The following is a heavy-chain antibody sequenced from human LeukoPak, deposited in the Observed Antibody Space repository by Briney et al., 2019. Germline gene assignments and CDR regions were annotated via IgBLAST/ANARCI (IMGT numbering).Heavy chain of an antibody. J-gene: IGHJ3*02. V-gene: IGHV4-59*08. CDR1: GGSLSSYY. CDR2: ICYSGST. Sequence: PSETLSLTCTVSGGSLSSYYWSWIRQPPGKGLEWIGYICYSGSTNYNPSLKSRVTIPVDMSKNQFSLKLSSVTAADTAVYYCARQSGNGYSGYDFQAFDIWGQGTMVTVSS. D-gene: IGHD5-12*01. CDR3: ARQSGNGYSGYDFQAFDI.